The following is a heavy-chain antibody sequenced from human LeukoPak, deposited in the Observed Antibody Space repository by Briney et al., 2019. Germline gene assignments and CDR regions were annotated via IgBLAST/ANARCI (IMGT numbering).Heavy chain of an antibody. CDR2: ISWNSGSI. J-gene: IGHJ4*02. V-gene: IGHV3-9*01. CDR1: GFTFDDYA. D-gene: IGHD2-8*01. CDR3: AKGGPRYAGTEFDC. Sequence: PGGSLRLSCAASGFTFDDYAMHWVRQAPGKGLEWVSGISWNSGSIGYADSVKGRFTISRDNAKNSLYLQMNSLRAEDTALYYCAKGGPRYAGTEFDCWGQGTLVTVSS.